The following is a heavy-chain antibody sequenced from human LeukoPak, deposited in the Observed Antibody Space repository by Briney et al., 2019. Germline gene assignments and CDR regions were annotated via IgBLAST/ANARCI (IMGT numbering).Heavy chain of an antibody. V-gene: IGHV4-39*01. CDR3: ARQYYDRTGYYYFDY. D-gene: IGHD3-22*01. CDR1: GDAITGSSYY. J-gene: IGHJ4*02. CDR2: LSYSWST. Sequence: PSETLSLTSTHSGDAITGSSYYWGWIRQPPRKWLASLGSLSYSWSTYSHPSLKSRVTMSADTSKNQFSLKLSSVGAADTAVYYCARQYYDRTGYYYFDYWDQGTLVSVSS.